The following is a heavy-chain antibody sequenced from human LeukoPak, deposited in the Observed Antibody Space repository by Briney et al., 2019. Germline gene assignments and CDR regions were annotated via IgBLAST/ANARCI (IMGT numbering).Heavy chain of an antibody. CDR1: GFTLSRYW. CDR2: INTDGSST. D-gene: IGHD2-2*01. V-gene: IGHV3-74*01. J-gene: IGHJ4*02. CDR3: ARLAGIPGY. Sequence: GGSLRLSCAASGFTLSRYWMHWVRQAPGRGLVWVSRINTDGSSTNYADSVKGRFTVSRDNAKNTVYLQMNSLRAEDTAVYYCARLAGIPGYWGQGTLVTVSS.